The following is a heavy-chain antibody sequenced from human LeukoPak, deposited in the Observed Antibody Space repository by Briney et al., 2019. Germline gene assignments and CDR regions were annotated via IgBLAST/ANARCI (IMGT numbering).Heavy chain of an antibody. D-gene: IGHD4-23*01. V-gene: IGHV1-2*02. J-gene: IGHJ4*02. CDR3: AREAPDYSGKKYHFDY. Sequence: ASVKVSCKGSGNTLTGNYLHWVRQAPGQGLEWMGWINPNSGGTNYAQKFQGRATMTRDTSIRTAYMELSGLRSDDTAVYYCAREAPDYSGKKYHFDYWGQGFLVTVSS. CDR1: GNTLTGNY. CDR2: INPNSGGT.